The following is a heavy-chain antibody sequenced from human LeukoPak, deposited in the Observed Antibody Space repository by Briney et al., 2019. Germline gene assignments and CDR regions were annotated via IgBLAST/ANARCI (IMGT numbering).Heavy chain of an antibody. CDR1: GYSFTSYW. J-gene: IGHJ5*02. Sequence: GESLKISCKGSGYSFTSYWIGWVRQMPGKGPEWMGIIYPGDSDTRYSPSFQGQVTISADKSISTAYLQWSSLKASDTAMYYCAREQGYCSGGSCYSSGWFDPWGQGTLVTVSS. CDR2: IYPGDSDT. CDR3: AREQGYCSGGSCYSSGWFDP. D-gene: IGHD2-15*01. V-gene: IGHV5-51*01.